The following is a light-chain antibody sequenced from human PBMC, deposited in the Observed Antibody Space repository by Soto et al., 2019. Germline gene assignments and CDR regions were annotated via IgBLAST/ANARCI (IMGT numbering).Light chain of an antibody. Sequence: QSVLTQPPSVSGAPGQRITISCTGSSSNIGAGYDVHWYQQLPGTAPKLLIYGHNNRPSGVPDRFSGSKSGTSASLAITGLQAEDAADYYCQSYDSSLSGSVFGGGTKLTVL. CDR1: SSNIGAGYD. CDR2: GHN. V-gene: IGLV1-40*01. CDR3: QSYDSSLSGSV. J-gene: IGLJ2*01.